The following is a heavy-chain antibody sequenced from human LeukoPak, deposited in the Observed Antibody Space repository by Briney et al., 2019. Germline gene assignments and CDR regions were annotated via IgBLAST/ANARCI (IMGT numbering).Heavy chain of an antibody. D-gene: IGHD2-2*01. J-gene: IGHJ6*03. CDR1: GGTFSSYA. CDR2: IIPIFGTA. V-gene: IGHV1-69*05. CDR3: ARGVVVVPAATTYYYYYYMDV. Sequence: SVKVSCKASGGTFSSYAISWVRQAPGQGLEWMGGIIPIFGTANYAQKFQGRVTITTDESTSTAYMELSSLRSEDTAVYYCARGVVVVPAATTYYYYYYMDVWGKGTTVTVSS.